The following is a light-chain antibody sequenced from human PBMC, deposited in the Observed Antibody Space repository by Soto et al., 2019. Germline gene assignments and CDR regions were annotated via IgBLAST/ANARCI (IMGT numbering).Light chain of an antibody. V-gene: IGLV1-51*01. CDR3: AAWDNSLYTGL. CDR2: GNN. J-gene: IGLJ3*02. CDR1: NSNIGDND. Sequence: QSVLTQPPSVSAAPGQKVTISCSGSNSNIGDNDVSGYQQLPGTAPKLLIHGNNKRPSGIPDRFSGSKSGTSATLGISGLQTGDEADYYCAAWDNSLYTGLFGGGTKLTVL.